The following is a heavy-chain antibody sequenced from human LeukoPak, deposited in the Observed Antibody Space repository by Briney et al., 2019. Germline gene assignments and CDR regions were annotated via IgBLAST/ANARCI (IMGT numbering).Heavy chain of an antibody. CDR1: GYSFTSYW. CDR3: ARLGHDSSERISLFDI. CDR2: IYPGDSDT. D-gene: IGHD3-22*01. V-gene: IGHV5-51*01. J-gene: IGHJ3*02. Sequence: GESLKISCKGSGYSFTSYWIGWVRQMPGKGLEWMGIIYPGDSDTRYSPSFQGQVTISADKSISTAYLQWSSLKASDTAMYYCARLGHDSSERISLFDIWGQGTMVTVSS.